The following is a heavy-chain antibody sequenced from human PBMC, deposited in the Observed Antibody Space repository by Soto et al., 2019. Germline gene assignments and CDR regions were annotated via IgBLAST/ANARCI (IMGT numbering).Heavy chain of an antibody. Sequence: GGSLRLSCAASGFTFSSYGMHWVRQAPGKGLEWVAVIWYDGSNKYYADSVKGRFPISRDNSKNTLYLQMNSLRAEDTAVYYGASTGIGVAGSPLDYWGQGTLVTVSS. V-gene: IGHV3-33*01. CDR1: GFTFSSYG. CDR3: ASTGIGVAGSPLDY. D-gene: IGHD6-19*01. CDR2: IWYDGSNK. J-gene: IGHJ4*02.